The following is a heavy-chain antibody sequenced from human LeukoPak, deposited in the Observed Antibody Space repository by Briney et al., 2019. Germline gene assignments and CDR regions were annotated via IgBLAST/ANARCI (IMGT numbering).Heavy chain of an antibody. CDR3: PRDGVAAAGIRHNWFDP. D-gene: IGHD6-13*01. Sequence: ASVKVSCKASGYTFTSYGISWLRQAPGQGLEWMGWISAYNGNTNYAQKLQGRATMTTDTSTSTAYMELRSLRSDDTAVYYCPRDGVAAAGIRHNWFDPWGQGTLVTVSS. V-gene: IGHV1-18*01. CDR1: GYTFTSYG. J-gene: IGHJ5*02. CDR2: ISAYNGNT.